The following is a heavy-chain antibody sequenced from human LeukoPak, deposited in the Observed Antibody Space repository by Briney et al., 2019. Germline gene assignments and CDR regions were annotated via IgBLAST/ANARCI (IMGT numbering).Heavy chain of an antibody. D-gene: IGHD5-18*01. V-gene: IGHV3-30*03. CDR1: GFTFSSYG. CDR2: ISYDGSNK. J-gene: IGHJ4*02. CDR3: ARADWDTAMIDY. Sequence: PGRSLRLSCAASGFTFSSYGMHWVRQAPGKGLEWVAVISYDGSNKYYADSVKGRFTISRDNSKNTLYLQMNSLRAEDTAVYYCARADWDTAMIDYWGQGTLVTVSS.